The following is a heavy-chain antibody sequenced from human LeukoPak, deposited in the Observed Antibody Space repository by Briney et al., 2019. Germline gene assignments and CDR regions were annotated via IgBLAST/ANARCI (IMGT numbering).Heavy chain of an antibody. J-gene: IGHJ6*02. D-gene: IGHD2-2*01. Sequence: GGSLRLSCAASGFTVSSNYMSWVRQAPGKGLEWVSVIYSGGSTYYSDSVKSRFTISRDNSKNTLYLQMNSLRAEDTAVYYCASGPSYCSSTSCYSDYYYGMDVWGQGTTVTVSS. CDR2: IYSGGST. V-gene: IGHV3-53*01. CDR1: GFTVSSNY. CDR3: ASGPSYCSSTSCYSDYYYGMDV.